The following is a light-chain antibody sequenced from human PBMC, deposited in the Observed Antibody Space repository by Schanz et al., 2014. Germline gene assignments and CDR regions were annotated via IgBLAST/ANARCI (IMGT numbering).Light chain of an antibody. CDR1: QSVGRY. V-gene: IGKV3-11*01. J-gene: IGKJ1*01. Sequence: EIVLTQSPGTLSLSPGERATLSCRASQSVGRYLAWYQQKPGQAPRLLIYDASNRATGIPARFSGSGSGTDFTLTISSLEPEDFAVYYCQQRSNWPKTFGQGTKVEIK. CDR3: QQRSNWPKT. CDR2: DAS.